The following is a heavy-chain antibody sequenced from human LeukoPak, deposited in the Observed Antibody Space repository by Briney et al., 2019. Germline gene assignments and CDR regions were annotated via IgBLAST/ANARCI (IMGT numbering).Heavy chain of an antibody. CDR3: ARDRVRSGYANTFDY. V-gene: IGHV3-21*01. D-gene: IGHD3-22*01. Sequence: GGSLRLSCAASGFTFSSYSMNWVRQAPGKGLEWVSSIISSSYIYYADSVKGRFTISRDNAKNSLYLQMNSLRAEDTAVYYCARDRVRSGYANTFDYWGQGTLVTVSS. J-gene: IGHJ4*02. CDR1: GFTFSSYS. CDR2: IISSSYI.